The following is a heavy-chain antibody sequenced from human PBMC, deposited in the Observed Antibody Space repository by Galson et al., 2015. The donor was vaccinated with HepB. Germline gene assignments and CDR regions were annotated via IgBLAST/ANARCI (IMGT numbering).Heavy chain of an antibody. CDR1: GGTFSSYA. D-gene: IGHD4-23*01. J-gene: IGHJ5*02. CDR3: ARDGATVVIDRGWFDP. Sequence: SVKVSCKASGGTFSSYAISWVRQAPGQGLEWMGGIIPIFGTANYAQKFQGRVTMTRDTSTSTVYMGLSSLRSEDTAVYYCARDGATVVIDRGWFDPWGQGTLVTVSS. CDR2: IIPIFGTA. V-gene: IGHV1-69*05.